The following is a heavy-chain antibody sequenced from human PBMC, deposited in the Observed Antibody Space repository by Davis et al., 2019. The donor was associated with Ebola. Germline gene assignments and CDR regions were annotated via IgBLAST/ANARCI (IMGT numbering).Heavy chain of an antibody. D-gene: IGHD3-3*01. CDR3: ARHGSGYGMDV. V-gene: IGHV4-59*08. J-gene: IGHJ6*02. CDR2: IYYSGST. Sequence: SETLSLTCTVSGGSISSYYRSWIRQPPGKGLEWIGYIYYSGSTNYNPSLKSRVTISVDTSKNQFSLKLSSVTAADTAVYYCARHGSGYGMDVWGQGTTVTVSS. CDR1: GGSISSYY.